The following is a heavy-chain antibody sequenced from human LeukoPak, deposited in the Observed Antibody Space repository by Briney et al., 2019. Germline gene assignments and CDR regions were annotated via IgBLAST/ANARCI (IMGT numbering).Heavy chain of an antibody. V-gene: IGHV1-2*02. J-gene: IGHJ6*03. CDR1: GYTFTGYY. CDR3: ARLESGIRYNWNDEEYYYMDV. CDR2: INPNSGGT. Sequence: ALVKVSCKASGYTFTGYYMHWVRQAPGQGLEWMGWINPNSGGTNYAQKFQGRVTMTRDTSISTDEMELSRLRSDDTAVYYCARLESGIRYNWNDEEYYYMDVWGKGTTVTVSS. D-gene: IGHD1-1*01.